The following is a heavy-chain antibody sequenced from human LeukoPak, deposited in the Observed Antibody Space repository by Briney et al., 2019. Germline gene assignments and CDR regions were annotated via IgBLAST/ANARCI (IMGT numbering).Heavy chain of an antibody. V-gene: IGHV3-9*01. CDR3: AKDISINSGFDY. Sequence: GGSLRLSCAASGFTFDDYAMHWVRQAPGKGLEWVSGISWNSGSIGYADSVKGRFTISRDNAKNSLYLQMNSLRAEDTALYFCAKDISINSGFDYWGQGTLVTVSS. J-gene: IGHJ4*02. CDR1: GFTFDDYA. D-gene: IGHD3-10*01. CDR2: ISWNSGSI.